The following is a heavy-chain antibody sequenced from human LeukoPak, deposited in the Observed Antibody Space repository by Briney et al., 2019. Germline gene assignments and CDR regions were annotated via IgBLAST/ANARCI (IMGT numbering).Heavy chain of an antibody. CDR3: ARVPVRYSPRGAFDI. Sequence: GASVKVSCKASGYTFTSYYMHWVRQAPGQGLEWMGIINPSGGSTSYAQKFQGRVTMTRDTSTSTVYMELSSLRSEDTAVYYCARVPVRYSPRGAFDIWGQGTMVTVSS. D-gene: IGHD3-9*01. CDR1: GYTFTSYY. J-gene: IGHJ3*02. V-gene: IGHV1-46*01. CDR2: INPSGGST.